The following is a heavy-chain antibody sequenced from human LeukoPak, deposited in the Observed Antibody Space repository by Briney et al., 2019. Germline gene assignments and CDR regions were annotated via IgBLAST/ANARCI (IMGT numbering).Heavy chain of an antibody. CDR3: ARDVYDSSGCDAFDI. CDR1: GYTFTGYY. J-gene: IGHJ3*02. V-gene: IGHV1-2*02. CDR2: INPNSGGT. Sequence: ASVKVSCKASGYTFTGYYMHWVRQAPGQGLEWMGWINPNSGGTNYAQKFQGRVTMTRDTSISTAYMELSRLRSDDTAVYYCARDVYDSSGCDAFDIWGQGTTVTVSS. D-gene: IGHD3-22*01.